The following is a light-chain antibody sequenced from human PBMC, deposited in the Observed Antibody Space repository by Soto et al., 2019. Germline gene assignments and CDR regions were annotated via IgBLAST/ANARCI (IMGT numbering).Light chain of an antibody. V-gene: IGKV3-15*01. Sequence: ELVMTQSPATLSVSPGERATLSCRASQSVSNNLAWYQQKPGQAPRLLIYGASTRATGIPARFSGSGSGTEFTLTISSLQSEDFALYYCQQYNNWPLTFGGGTKVDI. CDR2: GAS. CDR1: QSVSNN. CDR3: QQYNNWPLT. J-gene: IGKJ4*01.